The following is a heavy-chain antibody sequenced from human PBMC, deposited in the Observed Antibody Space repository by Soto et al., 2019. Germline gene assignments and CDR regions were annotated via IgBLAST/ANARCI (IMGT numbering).Heavy chain of an antibody. V-gene: IGHV4-34*01. CDR1: GGSFSGYY. CDR3: ARGRHILTGYYRDLNYGMDV. D-gene: IGHD3-9*01. Sequence: QVQLQQWGAGLLKPSETLSLTCAVYGGSFSGYYWSWIRQPPGKGLEWIGEINHSGSTNYNPSLKSRVTISVGTSKNQFSLKLSSVTAADTAVYYCARGRHILTGYYRDLNYGMDVWGQGTTVTVSS. CDR2: INHSGST. J-gene: IGHJ6*02.